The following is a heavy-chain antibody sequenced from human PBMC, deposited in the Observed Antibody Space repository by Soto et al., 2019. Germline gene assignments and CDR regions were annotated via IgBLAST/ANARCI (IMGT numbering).Heavy chain of an antibody. V-gene: IGHV3-74*01. CDR3: VRDAWGIHH. D-gene: IGHD6-13*01. Sequence: EVQLVESGGGLVQPGGSLRLSCAASGFTFTTYWMHWVRQAPGKGLVWVSHINSDGRTTTYADSVKGRFTMSRDNAKNTLYLQMNSLRAEDTAVYYCVRDAWGIHHWGQGTQVTVSS. CDR2: INSDGRTT. CDR1: GFTFTTYW. J-gene: IGHJ5*02.